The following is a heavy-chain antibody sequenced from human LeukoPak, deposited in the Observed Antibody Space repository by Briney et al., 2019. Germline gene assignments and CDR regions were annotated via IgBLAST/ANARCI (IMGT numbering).Heavy chain of an antibody. V-gene: IGHV3-48*04. CDR3: ARASTVGYDY. Sequence: PGGSLRLSCAAFEFTFSSYGMNWVRQAPGKGLEWVSYISSSGTSIYYADSVKGRFTISRDNAKNSLFLQMNSLRAEDTAVYHCARASTVGYDYWGQGTLVTVSS. CDR2: ISSSGTSI. J-gene: IGHJ4*02. CDR1: EFTFSSYG. D-gene: IGHD5-24*01.